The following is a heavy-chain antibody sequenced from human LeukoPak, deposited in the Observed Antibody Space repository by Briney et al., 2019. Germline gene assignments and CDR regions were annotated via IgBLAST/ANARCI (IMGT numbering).Heavy chain of an antibody. V-gene: IGHV3-21*01. CDR3: AKDGGYGSRSDAFDI. D-gene: IGHD3-10*01. CDR2: ISSSSSYI. CDR1: GFTFSTYW. Sequence: GESLRLSCVASGFTFSTYWMTWVRQVPGKGLEWVSSISSSSSYIYYADSVKGRFTISRDNAKNSLYLQMNSLRAEDTAVYYCAKDGGYGSRSDAFDIWGQGTMVTVSS. J-gene: IGHJ3*02.